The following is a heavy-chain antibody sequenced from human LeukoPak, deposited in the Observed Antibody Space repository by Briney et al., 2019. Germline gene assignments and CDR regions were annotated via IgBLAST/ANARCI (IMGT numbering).Heavy chain of an antibody. Sequence: ASVKVSCKASGYTFTSYDISWVRQAPGQGLEWMAWMNPHSGNTGYAQKFQGRLTMTRDTSISTAYMELTSLSSEDTAIYYCARSPFYYGSGSDYYFDYWGQGTLVTVSS. CDR2: MNPHSGNT. D-gene: IGHD3-10*01. J-gene: IGHJ4*02. V-gene: IGHV1-8*01. CDR1: GYTFTSYD. CDR3: ARSPFYYGSGSDYYFDY.